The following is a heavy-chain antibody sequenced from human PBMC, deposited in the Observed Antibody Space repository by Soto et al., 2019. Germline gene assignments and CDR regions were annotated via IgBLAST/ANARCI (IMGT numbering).Heavy chain of an antibody. CDR3: ARFPSRAHYFAMDV. CDR2: IYYSGDT. CDR1: GGSINSGGYY. J-gene: IGHJ6*02. Sequence: NPSETLSLTCTVSGGSINSGGYYWTWIRQHPGRGLESIGYIYYSGDTYYNPSLKSRLSISLDTSKNQFSLKLTSVTAADTAIYYCARFPSRAHYFAMDVWGHGTAVTVSS. D-gene: IGHD2-2*01. V-gene: IGHV4-31*03.